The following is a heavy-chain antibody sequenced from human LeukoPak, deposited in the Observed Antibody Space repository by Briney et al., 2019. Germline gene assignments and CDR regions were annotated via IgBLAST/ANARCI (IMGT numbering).Heavy chain of an antibody. V-gene: IGHV1-2*02. Sequence: AASVKVSCKASGYTFTGYYMHWVRHAPGQGLEWMGWINPNSGGTNYAQKFQGRVTMTRDTSISTAYMELSRLRSDDTAVYYCARVDGYSYGLNHFDYWGQGTLVTVSS. D-gene: IGHD5-18*01. CDR3: ARVDGYSYGLNHFDY. CDR1: GYTFTGYY. J-gene: IGHJ4*02. CDR2: INPNSGGT.